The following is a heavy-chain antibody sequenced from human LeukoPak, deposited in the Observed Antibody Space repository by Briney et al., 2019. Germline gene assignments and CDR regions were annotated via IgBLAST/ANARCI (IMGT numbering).Heavy chain of an antibody. D-gene: IGHD3-22*01. V-gene: IGHV3-30-3*01. CDR2: ISYDGSNK. CDR1: GFTFSSYA. Sequence: GGFLRLSCAASGFTFSSYAMHWVRQAPGKGLEWVAVISYDGSNKYYADSVRGRFTISRDNSKNTLYLQMNSLRAEDTAVYYCARDGSYDSSGLLSPRYYFDYWGQGTLVTVSS. CDR3: ARDGSYDSSGLLSPRYYFDY. J-gene: IGHJ4*02.